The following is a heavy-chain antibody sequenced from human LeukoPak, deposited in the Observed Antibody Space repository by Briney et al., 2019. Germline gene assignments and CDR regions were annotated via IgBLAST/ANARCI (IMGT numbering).Heavy chain of an antibody. V-gene: IGHV1-18*01. J-gene: IGHJ6*02. CDR3: ARDRFLSGWLNYYYYYGMDV. CDR2: ISAYNGNT. Sequence: ASVKVSSNASAYTFTTYGISWVRQAPEQGLEWMGWISAYNGNTNYAQKLQGRVTMTTDTSTSTAYMELRSLRSDDTAVYYCARDRFLSGWLNYYYYYGMDVWGQGTTVTVSS. D-gene: IGHD6-19*01. CDR1: AYTFTTYG.